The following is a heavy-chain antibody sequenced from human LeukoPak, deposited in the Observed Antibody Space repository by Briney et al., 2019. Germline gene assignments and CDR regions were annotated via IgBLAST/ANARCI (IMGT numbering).Heavy chain of an antibody. CDR2: INPNSGST. Sequence: GASVKVSCKASGYTFTVYYVHWVRQAPGQGLEWKGWINPNSGSTNYAQKFQGRVTMTMDTSISTAYTELSRLRSDDTAVYYWAKGQGYDLCSCYSWGQGTLVTVSS. CDR3: AKGQGYDLCSCYS. D-gene: IGHD3-3*01. V-gene: IGHV1-2*02. J-gene: IGHJ1*01. CDR1: GYTFTVYY.